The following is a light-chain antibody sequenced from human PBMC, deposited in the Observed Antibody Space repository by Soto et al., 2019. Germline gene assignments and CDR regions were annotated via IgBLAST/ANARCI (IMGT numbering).Light chain of an antibody. CDR1: QSVTSRH. CDR3: QQYNNSPEYT. CDR2: GAT. V-gene: IGKV3-20*01. J-gene: IGKJ2*01. Sequence: EIVLTQSPCTLSLSPGERATLSCKASQSVTSRHLAWYQQKPGQAPRLLIYGATSRATGIPDRFSGSGSGTDFTLTISRLEPEDFAVYFCQQYNNSPEYTFGQGTKLEIK.